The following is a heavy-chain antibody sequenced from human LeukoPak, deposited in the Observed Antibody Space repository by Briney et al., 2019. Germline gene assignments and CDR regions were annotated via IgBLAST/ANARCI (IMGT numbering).Heavy chain of an antibody. Sequence: GGSLRLSCAASGLTFSNYGMHWVRQAPGKGLEWVAVIWYDGSNKYYVDSVKGRFTISRDNSKNTLYLQMNRLRAEDTAVYYCARDLLYDSGYYYGMDVWGQGATVTVSS. D-gene: IGHD3-3*01. CDR3: ARDLLYDSGYYYGMDV. J-gene: IGHJ6*02. V-gene: IGHV3-33*01. CDR2: IWYDGSNK. CDR1: GLTFSNYG.